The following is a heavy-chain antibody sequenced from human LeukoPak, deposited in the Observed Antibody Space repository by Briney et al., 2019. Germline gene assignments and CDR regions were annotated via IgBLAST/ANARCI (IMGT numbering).Heavy chain of an antibody. J-gene: IGHJ4*02. V-gene: IGHV4-39*02. Sequence: SETLSLTCTVSGGSISSSSYYWGWIRQSPGKGLEWIGSIYYSGSTYYNPSLKSRVTISVDTSKNQFSLKLSSVTAADTAVYYCARDRPTTGGGDYWGQGTLVTVSS. D-gene: IGHD1-14*01. CDR2: IYYSGST. CDR3: ARDRPTTGGGDY. CDR1: GGSISSSSYY.